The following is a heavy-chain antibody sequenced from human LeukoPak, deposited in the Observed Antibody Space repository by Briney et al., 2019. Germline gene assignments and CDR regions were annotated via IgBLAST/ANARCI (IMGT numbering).Heavy chain of an antibody. CDR2: IYYSGST. CDR1: GYSISSGFY. CDR3: ARRGFRGSVDY. Sequence: SETLSLTCTVSGYSISSGFYWGWIRPPPGKGLEWIGSIYYSGSTNYNPSLKSRVTISVDTSKNQFSLKLSSVTAADTAVYYCARRGFRGSVDYWGQGTLVTVSS. D-gene: IGHD3-16*01. V-gene: IGHV4-38-2*02. J-gene: IGHJ4*02.